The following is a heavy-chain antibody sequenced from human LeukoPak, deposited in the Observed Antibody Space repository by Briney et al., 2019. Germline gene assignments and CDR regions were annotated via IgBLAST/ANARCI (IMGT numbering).Heavy chain of an antibody. J-gene: IGHJ1*01. D-gene: IGHD3-22*01. CDR2: IFHDGTT. CDR1: GGSISSSNW. CDR3: ARLGLYDSSGYYYV. V-gene: IGHV4-4*02. Sequence: PAGTLSLTCAVSGGSISSSNWWSWVRQPPGKGLEWIGDIFHDGTTNFNPSLKSRLTISTDKSKNQFSLKLSSVTAADTAVYYCARLGLYDSSGYYYVWGQGTLVTVSS.